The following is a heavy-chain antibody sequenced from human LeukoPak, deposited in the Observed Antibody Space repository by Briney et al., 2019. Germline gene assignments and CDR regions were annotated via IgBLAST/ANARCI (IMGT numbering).Heavy chain of an antibody. CDR2: IYHSGST. CDR1: GYSISSSYY. D-gene: IGHD4-17*01. V-gene: IGHV4-38-2*01. Sequence: SETLSVTCAVSGYSISSSYYWGWIRQPPGKGLEWIGSIYHSGSTYYNPSLKSRVTISIDTSKNQFSLKLSSVTAADTAVYYCASYSRYGDGNWFNPWGQGTLVTVSS. J-gene: IGHJ5*02. CDR3: ASYSRYGDGNWFNP.